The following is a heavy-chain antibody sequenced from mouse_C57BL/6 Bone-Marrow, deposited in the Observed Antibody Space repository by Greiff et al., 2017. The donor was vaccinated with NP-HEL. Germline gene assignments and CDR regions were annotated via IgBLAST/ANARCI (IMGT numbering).Heavy chain of an antibody. CDR3: ASLGYYVYAGAYFDY. CDR1: GYTFTSYW. J-gene: IGHJ2*01. V-gene: IGHV1-55*01. CDR2: IYPGSGST. Sequence: VKLVESGAELVKPGASVKMSCKASGYTFTSYWINWVKQRPGQGLEWIGDIYPGSGSTHYNEKFKSKATMNVDTSSNTAYMQLSSLTSEHPAVYYCASLGYYVYAGAYFDYWCQGTTLTVSS. D-gene: IGHD2-2*01.